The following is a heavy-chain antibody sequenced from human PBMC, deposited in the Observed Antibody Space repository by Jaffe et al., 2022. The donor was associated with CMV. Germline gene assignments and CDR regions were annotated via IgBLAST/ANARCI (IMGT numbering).Heavy chain of an antibody. CDR1: GFTFSSYG. Sequence: QVQLVESGGGVVQPGRSLRLSCAASGFTFSSYGMHWVRQAPGKGLEWVAVIWYDGSNKYYADSVKGRFTISRDNSKNTLYLQMNSLRAEDTAVYYCARDGWYYGSGSYYNSLSLYFDYWGQGTLVTVSS. D-gene: IGHD3-10*01. V-gene: IGHV3-33*01. CDR3: ARDGWYYGSGSYYNSLSLYFDY. J-gene: IGHJ4*02. CDR2: IWYDGSNK.